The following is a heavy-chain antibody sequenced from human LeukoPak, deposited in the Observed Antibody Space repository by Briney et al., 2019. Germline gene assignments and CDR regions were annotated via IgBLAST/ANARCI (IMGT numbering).Heavy chain of an antibody. D-gene: IGHD2-21*02. CDR3: ARTYCGGDCRGYYYMDV. CDR2: IYTSGST. J-gene: IGHJ6*03. V-gene: IGHV4-61*02. CDR1: GGSISSGSYY. Sequence: SETLSLTCTVSGGSISSGSYYWNWIRQPAGKGLEWIGRIYTSGSTKYNPSLKSRVTVSVDTSKNQFSLKVRSVTAADTAVYYCARTYCGGDCRGYYYMDVWGKGTTVTISS.